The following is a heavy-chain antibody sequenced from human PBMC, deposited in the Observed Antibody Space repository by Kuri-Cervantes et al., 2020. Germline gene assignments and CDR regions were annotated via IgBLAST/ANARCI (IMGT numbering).Heavy chain of an antibody. D-gene: IGHD6-6*01. J-gene: IGHJ4*02. CDR2: IYYSGNT. Sequence: SETLSLTCTVSGGSISSSIYYWGWIRQPPGKGLEWIGSIYYSGNTYYNPSLKSRVTLSIDTSKNQFSLKLNSMTAADTAVYYCARERDLLISSWGQGTLVTVSS. CDR3: ARERDLLISS. V-gene: IGHV4-39*07. CDR1: GGSISSSIYY.